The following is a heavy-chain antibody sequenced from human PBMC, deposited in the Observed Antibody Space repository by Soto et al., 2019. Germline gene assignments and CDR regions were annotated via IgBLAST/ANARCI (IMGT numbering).Heavy chain of an antibody. Sequence: SLRLSCTASGFTFSDYAMSWVRQPPGKGLEWVSVISAGGSTYYADSVKGRFTVSRANSKNTLYLQMNSLRAEDTAVYYCANVPIWCSSTSCYTEGFDYWGQGTLVTVSS. CDR3: ANVPIWCSSTSCYTEGFDY. CDR1: GFTFSDYA. CDR2: ISAGGST. D-gene: IGHD2-2*02. J-gene: IGHJ4*02. V-gene: IGHV3-23*01.